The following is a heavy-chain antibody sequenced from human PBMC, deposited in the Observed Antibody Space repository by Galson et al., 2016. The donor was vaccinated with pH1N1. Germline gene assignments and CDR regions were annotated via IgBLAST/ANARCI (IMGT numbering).Heavy chain of an antibody. CDR1: GYSFSSYW. D-gene: IGHD1-26*01. CDR3: SRDRGSFFFDY. J-gene: IGHJ4*02. V-gene: IGHV5-51*01. Sequence: QSGAEVKKPGESLKISCQGSGYSFSSYWVAWVRQMPGKGLEWMAIMYPDDSDIKYTPSFEGQVTIPADKSISTAYLQWSSLKASDTAIYYCSRDRGSFFFDYWGQGTLVPVSS. CDR2: MYPDDSDI.